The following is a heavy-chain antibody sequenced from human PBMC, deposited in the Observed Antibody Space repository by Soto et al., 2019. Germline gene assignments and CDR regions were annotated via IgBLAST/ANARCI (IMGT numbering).Heavy chain of an antibody. J-gene: IGHJ4*02. CDR3: ARRGSELQLRVY. D-gene: IGHD1-7*01. CDR1: GFSFSSYS. Sequence: PGGSLRLSCAASGFSFSSYSMHWVRQAPGKGLEWVSYISSSGSTIYYADSVKGRFTISRDNAKNSLYLQMNSLRAEDTAVYYCARRGSELQLRVYWGQGTLVTVSS. CDR2: ISSSGSTI. V-gene: IGHV3-48*04.